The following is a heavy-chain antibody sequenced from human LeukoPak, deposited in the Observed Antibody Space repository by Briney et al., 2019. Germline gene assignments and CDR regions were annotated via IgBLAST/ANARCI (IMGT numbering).Heavy chain of an antibody. D-gene: IGHD2-2*01. CDR2: IIPIFGTT. CDR1: GGTFSSYA. Sequence: SVKVSCKASGGTFSSYAISWVRQAPGQGLEWMGGIIPIFGTTNYAQKFQGRVTITADESTSTAYMELSSLRFEDTAVYYCAREGLGSCSSTSCHNWFDPWGQGTLVTVSS. J-gene: IGHJ5*02. CDR3: AREGLGSCSSTSCHNWFDP. V-gene: IGHV1-69*13.